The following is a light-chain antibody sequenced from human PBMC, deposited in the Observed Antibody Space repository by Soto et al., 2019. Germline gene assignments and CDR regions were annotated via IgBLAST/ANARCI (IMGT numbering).Light chain of an antibody. V-gene: IGLV1-40*01. J-gene: IGLJ2*01. CDR2: GNS. CDR1: SSNIGAGYD. CDR3: QSYDSSLSGCVV. Sequence: QSVLTQPPSVSGAPGQRVTISCPGSSSNIGAGYDVHWYQQLPGTAPKLLIYGNSNRPSGVPDRFSGSKSGTSASLAITGLQAEDEAEYYCQSYDSSLSGCVVFGGGTKLTVL.